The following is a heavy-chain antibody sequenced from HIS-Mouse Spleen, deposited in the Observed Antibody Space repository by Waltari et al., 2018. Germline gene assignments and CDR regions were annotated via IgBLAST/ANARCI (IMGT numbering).Heavy chain of an antibody. V-gene: IGHV4-39*07. CDR3: AREIPYSSSWYDWYFDL. Sequence: HLQLQGSGLGLVKPSETLSFTCTVSGCSISSSIYYWGWFRQPPGKGLELIGSIYYSGSTYYNPSLKSRVTISVDTSKNQFSLKLSSVTAADTAVYYCAREIPYSSSWYDWYFDLWGRGTLVTVSS. CDR1: GCSISSSIYY. CDR2: IYYSGST. J-gene: IGHJ2*01. D-gene: IGHD6-13*01.